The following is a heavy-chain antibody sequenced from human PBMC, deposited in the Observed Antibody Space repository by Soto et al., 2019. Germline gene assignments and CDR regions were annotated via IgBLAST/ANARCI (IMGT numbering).Heavy chain of an antibody. J-gene: IGHJ4*02. CDR2: ISYDGSNK. CDR1: GFTFTNYC. D-gene: IGHD2-15*01. CDR3: AKDGAPRYCTRSSCHPAGAY. Sequence: GGSQRLSCAGSGFTFTNYCLHWVRQAPGKGLEWVTFISYDGSNKYYADSVKGRFTISRDNSKNMLYLQMDSLRAEDTAVYYCAKDGAPRYCTRSSCHPAGAYWGQGTLVTVSS. V-gene: IGHV3-30*18.